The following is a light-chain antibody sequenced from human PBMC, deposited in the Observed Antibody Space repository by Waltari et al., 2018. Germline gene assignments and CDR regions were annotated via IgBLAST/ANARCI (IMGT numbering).Light chain of an antibody. CDR2: EVS. CDR3: SSYAGSNNLV. CDR1: SSDVAGYNY. Sequence: QSALTQPPSASGSPGQSVTISCTGTSSDVAGYNYVSWYQQHPGKPPKLMIYEVSNRPSGVPDRFSGSKSGNTASLTVSGLQAEDEADYYCSSYAGSNNLVFGGGTKLTVL. V-gene: IGLV2-8*01. J-gene: IGLJ2*01.